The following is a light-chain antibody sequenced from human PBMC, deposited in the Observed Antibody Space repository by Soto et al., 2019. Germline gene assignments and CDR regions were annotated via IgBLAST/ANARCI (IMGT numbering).Light chain of an antibody. CDR2: DVS. J-gene: IGLJ1*01. CDR1: SSDVGGYNY. Sequence: QSALTQPASVSGSPGQSITISCTGTSSDVGGYNYVSWYQQHPGKAPKLMIYDVSNRPSGVSNRFSGSKSGNTASLTISGLQAEDEADYYCSSYTSSSTXVFXTGTKVPVL. V-gene: IGLV2-14*01. CDR3: SSYTSSSTXV.